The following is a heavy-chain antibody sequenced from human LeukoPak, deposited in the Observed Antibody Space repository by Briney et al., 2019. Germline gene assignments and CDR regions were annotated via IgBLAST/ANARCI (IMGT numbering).Heavy chain of an antibody. CDR2: IKEDGSEM. CDR1: GFAFSSFW. J-gene: IGHJ4*02. V-gene: IGHV3-7*03. CDR3: ARGGYQYGNY. D-gene: IGHD2-15*01. Sequence: GESLRLSCAASGFAFSSFWMSWVRQAPGKGLEWVARIKEDGSEMYYVDFVKGRFTISRDNVKNSPFLQMNSLRAEDTALYYCARGGYQYGNYWGQGTLVTVSS.